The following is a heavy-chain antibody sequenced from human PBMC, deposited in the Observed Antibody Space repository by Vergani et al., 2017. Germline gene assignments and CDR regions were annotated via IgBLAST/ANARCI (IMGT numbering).Heavy chain of an antibody. CDR2: IYSGGST. V-gene: IGHV3-66*01. CDR1: GFTVSSNY. D-gene: IGHD5-24*01. Sequence: EVQLVESGGGLVQPGRSLRLSCTASGFTVSSNYMSWVRQAPGKGLEWVSVIYSGGSTYYADSVKGRFTISRDNSKNSLYLQMNSLRAEDTAVYYCARDWARDGYNFMVYWGQGTLVTVSS. J-gene: IGHJ4*02. CDR3: ARDWARDGYNFMVY.